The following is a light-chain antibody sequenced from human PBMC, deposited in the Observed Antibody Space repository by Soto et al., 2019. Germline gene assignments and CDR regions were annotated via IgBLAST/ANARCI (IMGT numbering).Light chain of an antibody. V-gene: IGKV3-20*01. CDR1: QSVSSSY. J-gene: IGKJ2*01. CDR3: QEYGSSRET. Sequence: EIVLTQSPGTLYLSPGERATLSCRASQSVSSSYLAWYQQKPGQAPRLLIYGASSRATGIPDRFSGSGTGTDFTLIISRLEPEDFAVYYCQEYGSSRETFGQGTKLEIK. CDR2: GAS.